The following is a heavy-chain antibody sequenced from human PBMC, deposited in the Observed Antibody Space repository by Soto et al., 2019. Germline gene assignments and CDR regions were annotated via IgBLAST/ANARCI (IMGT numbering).Heavy chain of an antibody. CDR2: IYYSGYA. D-gene: IGHD4-17*01. J-gene: IGHJ3*02. CDR1: GGSISNTRYY. CDR3: ARPTSTDLRDPFDI. Sequence: SETLSLTCTVSGGSISNTRYYWGRIRQPPGKGLEWIGSIYYSGYAYYNPSLKSRVTISVDTSKNQFSLNLSSMTAADTAVYYCARPTSTDLRDPFDIWGQGIMVTVSS. V-gene: IGHV4-39*01.